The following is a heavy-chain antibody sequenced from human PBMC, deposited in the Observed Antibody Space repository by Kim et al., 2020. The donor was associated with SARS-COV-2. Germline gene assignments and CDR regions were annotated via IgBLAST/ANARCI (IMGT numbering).Heavy chain of an antibody. Sequence: SPSLKSRLTIAVDKSKTQFSLRLSSVTAADTAVYYCARGGGVGVTTGDYWGQGTLVTVSS. V-gene: IGHV4-59*09. CDR3: ARGGGVGVTTGDY. J-gene: IGHJ4*02. D-gene: IGHD1-26*01.